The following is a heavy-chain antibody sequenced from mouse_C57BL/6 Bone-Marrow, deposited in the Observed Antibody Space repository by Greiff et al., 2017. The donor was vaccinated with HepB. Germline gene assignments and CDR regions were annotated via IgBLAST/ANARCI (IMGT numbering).Heavy chain of an antibody. Sequence: EVQLQQSGPGLVKPSQSLSLTCSVTGYSITSGYYWNWIRQFPGNKLEWMGYISYDGSNNYNPSLKNRISITRDTSKNQFFLKLNSVTTEDTATYYCARERLGGYYWFAYWGQGTLVTVSA. J-gene: IGHJ3*01. CDR3: ARERLGGYYWFAY. V-gene: IGHV3-6*01. CDR1: GYSITSGYY. D-gene: IGHD2-3*01. CDR2: ISYDGSN.